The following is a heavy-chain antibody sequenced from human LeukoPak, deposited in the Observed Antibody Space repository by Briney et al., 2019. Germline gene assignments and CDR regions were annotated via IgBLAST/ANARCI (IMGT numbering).Heavy chain of an antibody. CDR3: ARVVSGSVDP. CDR2: IYYSGST. V-gene: IGHV4-39*07. CDR1: GGSISSSSYY. J-gene: IGHJ5*02. Sequence: SETLSLTCTVSGGSISSSSYYWGWIRQPPGKGLEWIGSIYYSGSTYYNPSLKSRVTISVDTSKNQFSLKLSSVTAADTAVYYCARVVSGSVDPWGQGTLVTVSS. D-gene: IGHD3-10*01.